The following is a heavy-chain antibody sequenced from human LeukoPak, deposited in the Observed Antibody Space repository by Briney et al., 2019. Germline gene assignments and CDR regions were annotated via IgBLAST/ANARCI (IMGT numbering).Heavy chain of an antibody. CDR1: GYSISGGYF. CDR3: VREGDRHFYWGASSNNFDQ. D-gene: IGHD7-27*01. Sequence: PSETLSLTCTVSGYSISGGYFWGWFRQSPGKGLEWIGSIHHSGNTYYNPSLKSRIAISVDTSKNQFSLNMNSVTAADTAVYYCVREGDRHFYWGASSNNFDQWGQGTQVTVSS. J-gene: IGHJ4*02. CDR2: IHHSGNT. V-gene: IGHV4-38-2*02.